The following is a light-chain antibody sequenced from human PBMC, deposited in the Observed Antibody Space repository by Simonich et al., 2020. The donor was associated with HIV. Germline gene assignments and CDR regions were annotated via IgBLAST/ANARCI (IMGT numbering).Light chain of an antibody. Sequence: DIVMTQSPDSLAVSLGERATINCKSSQSILYSSNNKNYLAWYQKKPGQPPNLLIYWASTRESGVPDRFSGSGSGTDFTLTINSLQAEDVAVYYCQQYYDTPQTFGQGTKLDQT. CDR2: WAS. J-gene: IGKJ2*01. CDR1: QSILYSSNNKNY. CDR3: QQYYDTPQT. V-gene: IGKV4-1*01.